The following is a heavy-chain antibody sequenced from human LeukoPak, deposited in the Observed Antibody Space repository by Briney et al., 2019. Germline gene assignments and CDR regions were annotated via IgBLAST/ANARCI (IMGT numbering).Heavy chain of an antibody. Sequence: SETLSLTCAVSGGSISSHYWSWVRQPPGKGLEWIGYVLDNVRTKDNPSLNSRFTLSADTSKNQFSLRLTSVTAADTAVYYCATIKRGNIFGFFDFWGQGVLVTVSS. V-gene: IGHV4-59*11. CDR1: GGSISSHY. CDR3: ATIKRGNIFGFFDF. CDR2: VLDNVRT. D-gene: IGHD5-18*01. J-gene: IGHJ4*02.